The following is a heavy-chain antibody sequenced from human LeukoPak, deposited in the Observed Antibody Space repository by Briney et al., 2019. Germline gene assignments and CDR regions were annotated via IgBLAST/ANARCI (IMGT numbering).Heavy chain of an antibody. V-gene: IGHV3-48*04. J-gene: IGHJ4*02. D-gene: IGHD3-10*01. Sequence: GESLRLSCEASGFNFNSHTMGWVRQAPGKGLEWISSITSGSTTIYYGDSVRGRFTVSRDNAKNSLYLQMNSMMVADTAVYFCARDLGDGEYFLGFWGQGTLVSVSS. CDR1: GFNFNSHT. CDR3: ARDLGDGEYFLGF. CDR2: ITSGSTTI.